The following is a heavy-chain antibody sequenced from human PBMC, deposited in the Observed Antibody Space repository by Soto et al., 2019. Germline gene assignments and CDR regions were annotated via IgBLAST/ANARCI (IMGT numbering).Heavy chain of an antibody. CDR2: IYHSGST. CDR3: TRAPLGIIVAPDF. V-gene: IGHV4-4*02. J-gene: IGHJ4*02. Sequence: SETLSLTCAVSGGSISSSNWWSWVRQPPGKGLEWIGEIYHSGSTNYNPSLKSRVTISVDKSKNQFSLKLSSVTAADTAVYYCTRAPLGIIVAPDFWGQGTLVTVSS. CDR1: GGSISSSNW. D-gene: IGHD3-22*01.